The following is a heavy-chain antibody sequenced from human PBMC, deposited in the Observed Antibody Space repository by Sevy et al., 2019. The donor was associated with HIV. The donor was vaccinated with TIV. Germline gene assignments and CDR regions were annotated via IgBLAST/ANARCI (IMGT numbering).Heavy chain of an antibody. CDR3: ARPEHGEIPATSIPFDY. J-gene: IGHJ4*02. D-gene: IGHD2-2*01. CDR1: GGSISSGSHY. CDR2: IYYTGST. V-gene: IGHV4-39*01. Sequence: SETLSLTCSVSGGSISSGSHYWGWIRQPPGKGLEWIVSIYYTGSTYYNPSLQSRVTISVDTSKNQLSLKVISVTAADTAVYYCARPEHGEIPATSIPFDYWGQGTLVTVSS.